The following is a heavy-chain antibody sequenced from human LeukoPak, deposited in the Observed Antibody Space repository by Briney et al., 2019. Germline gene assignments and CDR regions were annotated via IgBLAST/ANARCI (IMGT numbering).Heavy chain of an antibody. D-gene: IGHD2-2*01. CDR1: GFIFRASW. CDR3: ARDLGYYATDY. Sequence: GGSLRLSCTGPGFIFRASWMTWVRQPPGRGLEWVANIGPGGDGEHYVDSVMGRFTISRDSGKNSIYLQMDSLRDEDTAVYYCARDLGYYATDYWGQGTLVTVSS. V-gene: IGHV3-7*01. CDR2: IGPGGDGE. J-gene: IGHJ4*02.